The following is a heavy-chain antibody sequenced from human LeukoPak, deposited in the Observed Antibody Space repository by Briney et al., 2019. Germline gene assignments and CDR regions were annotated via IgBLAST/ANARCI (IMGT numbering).Heavy chain of an antibody. CDR1: GFTFSSYR. CDR2: IYSDESST. CDR3: ARDRSRWSITPGADV. Sequence: GGSLRLPCAASGFTFSSYRMYWVRQAPGKGLVWVSHIYSDESSTSYADSVKGRFTISRDNTKNTLYLQMNSLRGEDTAVYYCARDRSRWSITPGADVWGQGTTVTVSS. D-gene: IGHD4-23*01. J-gene: IGHJ6*02. V-gene: IGHV3-74*01.